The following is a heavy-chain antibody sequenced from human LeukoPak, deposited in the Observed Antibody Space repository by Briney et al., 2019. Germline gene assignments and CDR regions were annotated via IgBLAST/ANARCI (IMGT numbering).Heavy chain of an antibody. Sequence: ASVKVSCKASGYTFTSYGISWVRQAPGQGLEWMEWISAYNGNTNYAQKLQGRVTMTTDTSTSTAYMELRSLRSDDTAVYYCARELSYGDYRPENWFDPWGQGTLVTVSS. D-gene: IGHD4-17*01. V-gene: IGHV1-18*01. CDR1: GYTFTSYG. J-gene: IGHJ5*02. CDR2: ISAYNGNT. CDR3: ARELSYGDYRPENWFDP.